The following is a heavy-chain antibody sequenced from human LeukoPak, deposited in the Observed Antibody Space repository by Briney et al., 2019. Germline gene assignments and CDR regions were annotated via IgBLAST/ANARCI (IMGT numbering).Heavy chain of an antibody. CDR1: GGSLSSYY. V-gene: IGHV4-59*01. CDR2: IYYSGSA. CDR3: VREIRYCGGGSCYSVIDY. D-gene: IGHD2-15*01. Sequence: PSGTLSLTCIVSGGSLSSYYWSWLRQPPGKGLEWIGHIYYSGSAKYNPPLKSRVTISVDTSKNHSSLKLSSVTAADTAVYYCVREIRYCGGGSCYSVIDYWGQGTLVTVSS. J-gene: IGHJ4*02.